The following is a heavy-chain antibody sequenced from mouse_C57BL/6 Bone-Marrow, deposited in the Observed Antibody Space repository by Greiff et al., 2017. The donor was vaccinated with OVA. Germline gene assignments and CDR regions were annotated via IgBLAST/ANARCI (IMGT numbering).Heavy chain of an antibody. CDR2: IDPETGGT. CDR3: TRSYRNYGDFDY. D-gene: IGHD2-5*01. V-gene: IGHV1-15*01. J-gene: IGHJ2*01. Sequence: QVQLQQSGAELVRPGASVTLSCKASGYTFTDYEMHWVKQTPVHGLEWIGAIDPETGGTASNQKFKGQAILTADKSSSTAYMELRSLTAEDSAVYYCTRSYRNYGDFDYWGQGTTLTVSS. CDR1: GYTFTDYE.